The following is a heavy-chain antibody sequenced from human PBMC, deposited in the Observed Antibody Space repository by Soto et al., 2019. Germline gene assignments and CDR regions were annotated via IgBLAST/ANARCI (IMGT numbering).Heavy chain of an antibody. CDR2: IYYSGST. CDR1: GGSIISSSYY. Sequence: PSETLCVTCTVSGGSIISSSYYWGWIRQPPGKGLEWIGSIYYSGSTSYNPALKRRVTLSVDTPKHQFSPKLGFVTFADTDVYYCARLKPSPLPPAVDAFDIWGQGTMVTVSS. V-gene: IGHV4-39*01. J-gene: IGHJ3*02. CDR3: ARLKPSPLPPAVDAFDI.